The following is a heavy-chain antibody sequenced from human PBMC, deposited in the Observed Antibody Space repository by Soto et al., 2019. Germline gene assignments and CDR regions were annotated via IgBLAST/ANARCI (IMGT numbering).Heavy chain of an antibody. CDR3: AKDLTTVTTFLDY. Sequence: QVQLVESGGGVVQPGRSLRLSCAASGFTFSSYGMHWVRQAPGKGLEWVAVISYDGSNKYYADSVKGRFTISRDNSKNTLYLQMNRLRAEDTAVYYCAKDLTTVTTFLDYWGKGTLVTVSS. CDR2: ISYDGSNK. J-gene: IGHJ4*02. D-gene: IGHD4-17*01. V-gene: IGHV3-30*18. CDR1: GFTFSSYG.